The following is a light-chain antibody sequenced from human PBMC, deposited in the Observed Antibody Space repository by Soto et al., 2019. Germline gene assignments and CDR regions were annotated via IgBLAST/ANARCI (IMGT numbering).Light chain of an antibody. V-gene: IGKV1-33*01. CDR3: QQYGNLPPYT. CDR1: QDIGNY. J-gene: IGKJ2*01. Sequence: DIQMTQSPSSLSASVGDRVTIKCQASQDIGNYLNWYQQKPGKAPKLLIYDTSNLETGVPSRFRGSRSGTEFTFTISNLQPEDIGAYYCQQYGNLPPYTFGQGTKLEIK. CDR2: DTS.